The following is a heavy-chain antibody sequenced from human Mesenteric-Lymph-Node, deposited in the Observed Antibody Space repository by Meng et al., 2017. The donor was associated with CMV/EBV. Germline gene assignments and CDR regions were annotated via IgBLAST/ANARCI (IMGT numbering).Heavy chain of an antibody. CDR2: IYSGGST. CDR1: GFTVSSNY. Sequence: GESLKISCAASGFTVSSNYMNWVRQAPGKGLEWVSVIYSGGSTYYADSVKGRFTISRDNSKNTLYLQMNSLRAEDTAVYYYARGGDYAFDIWGQGTRSPSPQ. CDR3: ARGGDYAFDI. J-gene: IGHJ3*02. D-gene: IGHD2-21*01. V-gene: IGHV3-53*01.